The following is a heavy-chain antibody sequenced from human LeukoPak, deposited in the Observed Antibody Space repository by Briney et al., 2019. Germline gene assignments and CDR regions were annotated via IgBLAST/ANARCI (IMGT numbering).Heavy chain of an antibody. CDR3: AKERGRYDSSGYFYFDY. Sequence: QTGGSLRLSCAASGFIFSSYAMSWVRQAPGKGLEWISAISVSGDTYYADSVKGRFTISRDNSKNTLYLQMNSLRAEDTAVYYCAKERGRYDSSGYFYFDYWGQGTLVTVSS. CDR1: GFIFSSYA. CDR2: ISVSGDT. D-gene: IGHD3-22*01. V-gene: IGHV3-23*01. J-gene: IGHJ4*02.